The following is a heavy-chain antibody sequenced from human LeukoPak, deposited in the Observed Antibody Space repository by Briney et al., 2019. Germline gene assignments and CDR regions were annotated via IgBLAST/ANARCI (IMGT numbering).Heavy chain of an antibody. J-gene: IGHJ4*02. D-gene: IGHD3-22*01. CDR3: ARVGYYYDSSGYYPY. Sequence: GGALRLSFAASGFPFSDYYMSWIRQAPGKGLEWVSYISSSGSTIYYADSVKGRFTISRDNAKNSLYLQMNSLRAEDTAVYYCARVGYYYDSSGYYPYWGQGTLVAVSS. V-gene: IGHV3-11*01. CDR1: GFPFSDYY. CDR2: ISSSGSTI.